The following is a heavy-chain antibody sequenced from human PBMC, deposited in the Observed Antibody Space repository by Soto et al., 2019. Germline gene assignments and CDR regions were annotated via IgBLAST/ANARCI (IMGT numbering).Heavy chain of an antibody. CDR1: GFTFSSYA. J-gene: IGHJ6*03. CDR3: ARDQLTTVTEYYYYYMDV. CDR2: ISGSGGST. V-gene: IGHV3-23*01. Sequence: PGGSLRLSCAASGFTFSSYAMSWVRQAPGKGLEWVSAISGSGGSTYYADSVKGRFTISRDNAKNSLYLQMNSLRAEDTALYYCARDQLTTVTEYYYYYMDVWGKGTTVTVSS. D-gene: IGHD4-17*01.